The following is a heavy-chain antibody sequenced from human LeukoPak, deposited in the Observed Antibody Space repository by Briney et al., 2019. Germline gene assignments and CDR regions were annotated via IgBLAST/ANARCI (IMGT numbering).Heavy chain of an antibody. CDR1: GVSISSYY. V-gene: IGHV4-4*07. D-gene: IGHD6-13*01. Sequence: PSETLSLTCTVSGVSISSYYWSWIRQPAGKGLEWIGRIYTSGSTNYNPSLKSRVTMSVDTSKNQFSLKLSSVTAADTAVYYCARSRGRIAAAGMFDYWGQGTLVTVSS. CDR3: ARSRGRIAAAGMFDY. J-gene: IGHJ4*02. CDR2: IYTSGST.